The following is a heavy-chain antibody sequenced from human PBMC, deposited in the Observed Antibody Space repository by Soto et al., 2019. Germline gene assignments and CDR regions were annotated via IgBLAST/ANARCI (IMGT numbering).Heavy chain of an antibody. CDR2: IYYSGST. CDR3: ARETFDYGDYGYYYYYMDV. Sequence: SETQSLTSTVSGCNIRSYDWSWIRQPPGKGLEWIGYIYYSGSTNYNPSLKSRVTISVDTSKNQFSLKLSSVTAADTAVYYCARETFDYGDYGYYYYYMDVWGKGTTVTVSS. V-gene: IGHV4-59*01. J-gene: IGHJ6*03. D-gene: IGHD4-17*01. CDR1: GCNIRSYD.